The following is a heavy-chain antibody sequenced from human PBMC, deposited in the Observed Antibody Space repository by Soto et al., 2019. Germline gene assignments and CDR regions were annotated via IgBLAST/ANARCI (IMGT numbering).Heavy chain of an antibody. V-gene: IGHV3-30*03. D-gene: IGHD6-13*01. CDR2: ISYDGSNK. Sequence: QVQLVESGGGVVQPGRSLRLSCAASGFTFSSSGMHWVRQAPGKGLEWVAVISYDGSNKYYADSVKGRFTIFRDNSKNTLYLQMNRHRAVDTSVYSCGITPYSSSWYPDYWGQGTLVTVSS. CDR1: GFTFSSSG. J-gene: IGHJ4*02. CDR3: GITPYSSSWYPDY.